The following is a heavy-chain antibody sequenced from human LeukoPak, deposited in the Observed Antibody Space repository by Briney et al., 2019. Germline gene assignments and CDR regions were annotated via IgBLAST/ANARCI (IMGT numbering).Heavy chain of an antibody. V-gene: IGHV4-34*01. CDR2: INHSGST. D-gene: IGHD3-3*01. CDR3: APFRFLEWLLPDWFDP. J-gene: IGHJ5*02. CDR1: GGSFSGYY. Sequence: SETLSLTCAVYGGSFSGYYWSWIRQPPGKGLEWTGEINHSGSTNYNPSLKSRVTISVDTSKNQFSLKLSSVTAADTAVYYCAPFRFLEWLLPDWFDPGGRGTLVTVSS.